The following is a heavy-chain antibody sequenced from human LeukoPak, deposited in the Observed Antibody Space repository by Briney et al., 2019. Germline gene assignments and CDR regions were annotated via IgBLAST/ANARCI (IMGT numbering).Heavy chain of an antibody. CDR1: GGSISSYF. CDR3: AREGSTGASRYFDY. J-gene: IGHJ4*02. D-gene: IGHD1-26*01. CDR2: IHTSAST. Sequence: SETLSLTCSVSGGSISSYFWSWLRQPAGKGLEWIGRIHTSASTEYNPSLKSRVTMSVDTSKNQFSLKLSSVTAADTAVYYCAREGSTGASRYFDYWSQGTLVTVSS. V-gene: IGHV4-4*07.